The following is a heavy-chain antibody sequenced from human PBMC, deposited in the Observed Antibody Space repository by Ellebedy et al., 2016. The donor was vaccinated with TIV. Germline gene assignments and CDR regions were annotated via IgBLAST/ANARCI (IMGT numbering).Heavy chain of an antibody. D-gene: IGHD3-10*01. CDR1: GYTLNEVS. V-gene: IGHV1-24*01. J-gene: IGHJ5*02. CDR2: FDPEDGET. Sequence: ASVKVSCKISGYTLNEVSIHWVRQTPGKGLEWMGGFDPEDGETIYAQKFQDRVIMTQDTSTDTAYMELSSLRSDDTAVYYCARVYYYGSGSSLIAGQFDPWGQGTLVTVSS. CDR3: ARVYYYGSGSSLIAGQFDP.